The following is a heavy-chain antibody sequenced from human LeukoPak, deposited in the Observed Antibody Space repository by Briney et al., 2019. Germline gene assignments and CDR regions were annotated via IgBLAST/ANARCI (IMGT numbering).Heavy chain of an antibody. CDR3: ARRSDSSGYLNYFDY. V-gene: IGHV5-51*01. CDR2: IYPGDSDT. D-gene: IGHD3-22*01. CDR1: GYSFTSYW. Sequence: GESLKISCKGSGYSFTSYWIGWVRQMPGKGLEWMGIIYPGDSDTRYSPSFQGQVTISADKSISTAYLQWSSLKASDTAMYYSARRSDSSGYLNYFDYWGQGTLVTVSS. J-gene: IGHJ4*02.